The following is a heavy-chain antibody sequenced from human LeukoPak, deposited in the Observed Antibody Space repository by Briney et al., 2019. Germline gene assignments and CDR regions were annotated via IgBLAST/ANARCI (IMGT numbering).Heavy chain of an antibody. CDR3: AKELGSAPWFDP. CDR1: GFTFSSYS. D-gene: IGHD3-10*01. V-gene: IGHV3-21*04. CDR2: ISSSSSYI. J-gene: IGHJ5*02. Sequence: GGSLRLSCAASGFTFSSYSMNWVRQAPGKGLEWVSSISSSSSYIYYADSVKGRFTISRDNAKNSLYLQMNSLRAEDTAVYYCAKELGSAPWFDPWGQGTLVTVSS.